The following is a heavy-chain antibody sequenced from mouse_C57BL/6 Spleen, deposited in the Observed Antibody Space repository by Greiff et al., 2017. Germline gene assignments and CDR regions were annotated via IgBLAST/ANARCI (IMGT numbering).Heavy chain of an antibody. J-gene: IGHJ3*01. CDR2: ISSGSSTI. CDR1: GFTFSDYG. CDR3: ARRYYYGSSQAWFAY. Sequence: DVHLVESGGGLVKPGGSLKLSCAASGFTFSDYGMHWVRQAPEKGLEWVAYISSGSSTIYYADTVKGRFTISRDNAKNTLFLQMTSLRSEDTAMYYCARRYYYGSSQAWFAYWGQGTLVTVSA. V-gene: IGHV5-17*01. D-gene: IGHD1-1*01.